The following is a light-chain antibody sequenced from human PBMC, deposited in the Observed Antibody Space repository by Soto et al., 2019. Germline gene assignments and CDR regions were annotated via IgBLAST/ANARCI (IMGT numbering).Light chain of an antibody. CDR2: EVT. J-gene: IGLJ3*02. CDR1: SSDIGAYNF. Sequence: QSALTQPASVSGSPGQSITISCTGSSSDIGAYNFVSWYQQYPGKAPKVMVYEVTNRPSRVSNRFSGSKSGNTASLTISGLQAEDEADYYSASYTTSATWVFGGGTKLTVL. V-gene: IGLV2-14*01. CDR3: ASYTTSATWV.